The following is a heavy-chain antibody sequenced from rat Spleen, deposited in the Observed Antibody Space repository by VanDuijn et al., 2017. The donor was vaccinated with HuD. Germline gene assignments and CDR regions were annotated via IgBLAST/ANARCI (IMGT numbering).Heavy chain of an antibody. CDR1: GFTFNNYW. V-gene: IGHV5-31*01. CDR3: ATDFDNKYPFDY. J-gene: IGHJ2*01. D-gene: IGHD1-10*01. Sequence: EVQLVESGGGLVQPGRSLKLSCVASGFTFNNYWMTWIRQAPTKGLEWVASISTGGGNTYYRDSVKGRFTISRDNAKSTLYLQMDSLRSEDTATYYCATDFDNKYPFDYWGQGDMVTVSS. CDR2: ISTGGGNT.